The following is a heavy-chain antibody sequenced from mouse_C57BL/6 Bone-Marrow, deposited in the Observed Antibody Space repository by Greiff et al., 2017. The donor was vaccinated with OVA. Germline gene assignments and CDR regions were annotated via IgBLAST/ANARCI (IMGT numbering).Heavy chain of an antibody. CDR3: AVYDYEDAMDY. CDR1: GYTFTSYW. Sequence: QVQLQQPGAELVKPGASVKLSCKASGYTFTSYWMHWVKQRPGQGLEWIGMIHPNSGSTNYNEKFKSKATLTVDKSSSTAYMQLSSLTSEDSAVYYCAVYDYEDAMDYWGQGTSVTVSS. V-gene: IGHV1-64*01. CDR2: IHPNSGST. D-gene: IGHD2-4*01. J-gene: IGHJ4*01.